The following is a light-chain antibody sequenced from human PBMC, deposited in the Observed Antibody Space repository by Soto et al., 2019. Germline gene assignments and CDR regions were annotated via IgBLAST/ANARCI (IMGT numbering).Light chain of an antibody. J-gene: IGKJ4*01. Sequence: EIVMTQSPATLSVSPGERATLSCRASQSVSSNLAWYQQKPGQAPRLLIYGASTRATGIPARFSGSGSGTEFTLAISSPQSEDFAVYYGQQRSNWPLLTFGGGTKVEIK. CDR1: QSVSSN. V-gene: IGKV3-15*01. CDR2: GAS. CDR3: QQRSNWPLLT.